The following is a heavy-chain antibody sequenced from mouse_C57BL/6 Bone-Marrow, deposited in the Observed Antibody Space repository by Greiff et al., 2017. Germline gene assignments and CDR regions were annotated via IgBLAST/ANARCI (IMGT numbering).Heavy chain of an antibody. Sequence: EVQLQQSGAELVRPGASVKLSCTASGFNIKDDYMHWVKQRPEQGLEWIGWIDPENGDTEYASKFQGKAPITADTSSHTAYLQLSSLTSEDTAVYYCTPYGSSYGGPWCAYWGQGTLVTVSA. V-gene: IGHV14-4*01. D-gene: IGHD1-1*01. CDR2: IDPENGDT. CDR1: GFNIKDDY. CDR3: TPYGSSYGGPWCAY. J-gene: IGHJ3*01.